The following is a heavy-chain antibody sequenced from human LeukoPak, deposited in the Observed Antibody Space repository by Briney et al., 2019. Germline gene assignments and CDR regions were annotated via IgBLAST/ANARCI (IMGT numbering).Heavy chain of an antibody. V-gene: IGHV4-4*07. CDR2: FYPSGST. D-gene: IGHD6-13*01. CDR1: GGSISSDY. Sequence: SETLSLTCTVSGGSISSDYWSWIRQSAGRGLEWIGRFYPSGSTNYNPSLKSRVTMSVGTPKNQFSLKLTSVTAADTAVYYCARGAGPFDYWGQGTLVTVSS. CDR3: ARGAGPFDY. J-gene: IGHJ4*02.